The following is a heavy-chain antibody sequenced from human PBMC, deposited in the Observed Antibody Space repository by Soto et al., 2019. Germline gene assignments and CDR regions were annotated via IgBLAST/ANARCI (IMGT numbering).Heavy chain of an antibody. CDR3: ARQGSSSWYGGRHFDY. CDR2: INAGNGNT. Sequence: GTSVKVSCTASGYTFTSYAMHWVRQAPGQRLEWMGWINAGNGNTKYSQKFQGRVTITRDTSASTAYMELSSLRSEDTAVYYCARQGSSSWYGGRHFDYWGQGTLVTVSS. CDR1: GYTFTSYA. J-gene: IGHJ4*02. D-gene: IGHD6-13*01. V-gene: IGHV1-3*01.